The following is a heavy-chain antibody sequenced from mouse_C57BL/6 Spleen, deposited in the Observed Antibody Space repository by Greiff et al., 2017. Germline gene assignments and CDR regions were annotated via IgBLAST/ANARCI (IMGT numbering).Heavy chain of an antibody. D-gene: IGHD1-1*01. V-gene: IGHV1-80*01. CDR2: IYPGDGDT. CDR3: ARGGVVAHWYFDV. Sequence: VQLQQSGAELVKPGASVKISCKASGYAFSSYWMNWVKQRPGKGLEWIGQIYPGDGDTNYNGKFKGKATLTADKSSSTAYMQLSSLTSEDSAVYFCARGGVVAHWYFDVWGTGTTVTVSS. J-gene: IGHJ1*03. CDR1: GYAFSSYW.